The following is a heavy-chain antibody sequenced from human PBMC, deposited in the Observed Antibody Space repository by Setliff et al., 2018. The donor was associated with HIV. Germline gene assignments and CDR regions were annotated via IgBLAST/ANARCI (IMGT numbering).Heavy chain of an antibody. J-gene: IGHJ3*02. CDR3: AKPITGDDAFDI. V-gene: IGHV3-21*04. Sequence: GGSLRLSCAASGFTFSSYSMNWVRQAPGKGLEWVSSISSTGHADSVKGRFTISRDNAKNSLYLQMNSLRAEDTALYYCAKPITGDDAFDIWGQGTMVTVSS. CDR2: ISST. CDR1: GFTFSSYS.